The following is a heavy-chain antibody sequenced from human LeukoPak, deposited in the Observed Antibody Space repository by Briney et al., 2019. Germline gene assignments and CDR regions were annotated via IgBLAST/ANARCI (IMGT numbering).Heavy chain of an antibody. CDR3: AKTTGGWPRFFDH. D-gene: IGHD6-19*01. CDR1: GYPFSGSD. V-gene: IGHV3-30*18. Sequence: GGSLRLSCAASGYPFSGSDIHWVRQAPGKGLEWVAFVSHEGSSKFYAESVKGRFGISRDNSKSPTYLQMNGLRADDTAVYYCAKTTGGWPRFFDHWGQGTLVAVSS. J-gene: IGHJ4*02. CDR2: VSHEGSSK.